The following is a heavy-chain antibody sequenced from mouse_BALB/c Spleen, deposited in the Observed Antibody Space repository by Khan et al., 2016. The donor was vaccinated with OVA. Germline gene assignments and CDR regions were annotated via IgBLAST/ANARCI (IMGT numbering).Heavy chain of an antibody. CDR1: GFTFSSYA. Sequence: EVELVESGGGVVKPGGSLKLSCSASGFTFSSYAMSWVRQTPEKRLEWVATISSGGHYTFYPDSVKGRFTISRDSAKNTMYLPMNSLRSEDTAMYYCARSLFDYYAMDYWRQGTSVTVAS. CDR3: ARSLFDYYAMDY. V-gene: IGHV5-9-3*01. J-gene: IGHJ4*01. CDR2: ISSGGHYT.